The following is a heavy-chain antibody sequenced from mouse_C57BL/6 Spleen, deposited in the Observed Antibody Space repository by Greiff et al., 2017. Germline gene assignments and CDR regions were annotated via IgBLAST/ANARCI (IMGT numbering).Heavy chain of an antibody. J-gene: IGHJ2*01. Sequence: QVHVKQPGAELVKPGASVKMSCKASGYTFTSYWITWVKQRPGQGLEWIGDIYPGSGSTNYNEKFKSKATLTVDTSSSTAYMQLSSLTSEDSAVYYCARGLTGADDYWGQGTTLTVSS. V-gene: IGHV1-55*01. D-gene: IGHD4-1*01. CDR1: GYTFTSYW. CDR2: IYPGSGST. CDR3: ARGLTGADDY.